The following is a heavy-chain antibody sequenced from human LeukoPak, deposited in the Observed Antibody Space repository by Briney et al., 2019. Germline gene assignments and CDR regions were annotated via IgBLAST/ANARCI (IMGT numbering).Heavy chain of an antibody. CDR2: IISIFDTV. D-gene: IGHD2-2*01. CDR3: ARGTVVIPAAYYFGY. J-gene: IGHJ4*02. V-gene: IGHV1-69*13. CDR1: GGTLNTYG. Sequence: SVKVSCKASGGTLNTYGVGWVRQAPGQGLEWVGGIISIFDTVNYAQKFQGRVTVTADDSTGTVYMELSSLRSEDTAVYYCARGTVVIPAAYYFGYWGQGTLVTVSS.